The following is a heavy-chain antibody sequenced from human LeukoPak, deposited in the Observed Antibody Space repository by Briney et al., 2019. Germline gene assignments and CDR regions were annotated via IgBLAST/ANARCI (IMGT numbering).Heavy chain of an antibody. Sequence: GGSLRLSCAASGFTFSSYAMSWVRQAPGKRLEWVSAISGSGGSTYYADSVKGRFTISRDNSKNTLYLQMNSLRAEDTAVYYCAKSYDSSGCSPFDYWGQGTLVTVSS. CDR1: GFTFSSYA. CDR3: AKSYDSSGCSPFDY. CDR2: ISGSGGST. V-gene: IGHV3-23*01. J-gene: IGHJ4*02. D-gene: IGHD3-22*01.